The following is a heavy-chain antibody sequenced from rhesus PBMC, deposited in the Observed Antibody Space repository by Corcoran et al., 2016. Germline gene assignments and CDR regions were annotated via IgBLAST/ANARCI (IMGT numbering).Heavy chain of an antibody. V-gene: IGHV4-173*01. D-gene: IGHD6S26*01. CDR1: GGSISKDF. J-gene: IGHJ4*01. CDR3: TLSFGSGWSPR. Sequence: QLQLQESGPGLVKPSETLSLTCDVSGGSISKDFWTWTRPPPGKGLGWIGRVSGSGGSTVYNPSLKSRVTISTDTSKNQVSLKVNSVTAADTAVYYCTLSFGSGWSPRWGQGVLVTVSS. CDR2: VSGSGGST.